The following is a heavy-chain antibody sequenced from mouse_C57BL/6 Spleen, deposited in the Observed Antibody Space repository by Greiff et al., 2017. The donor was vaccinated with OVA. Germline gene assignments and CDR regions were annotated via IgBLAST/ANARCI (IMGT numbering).Heavy chain of an antibody. D-gene: IGHD1-1*01. J-gene: IGHJ3*01. CDR2: INPSNGGT. CDR1: GYTFTSYW. V-gene: IGHV1-53*01. Sequence: QVQLQQPGTELVKPGASVKLSCKASGYTFTSYWMHWVKQRPGHGPEWIGNINPSNGGTNYNEKFKSQATLTVDKSSSTAYMQRSSLTSEDSAVYYCARIFITTVVATKAWFAYWGQGTLVTVSA. CDR3: ARIFITTVVATKAWFAY.